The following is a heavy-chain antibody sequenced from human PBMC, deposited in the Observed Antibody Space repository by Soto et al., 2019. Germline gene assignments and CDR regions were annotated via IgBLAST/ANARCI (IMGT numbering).Heavy chain of an antibody. Sequence: PSETLSLTCAVSGTSISSTFCSSWVRQSPGKGLEWIGEIYHTGSTNYNPSLKSRVTISVDRSKNQFSLKLSSVTAADTAVYYCASGYCSGGSCRSFDYWGQGTLVTVS. CDR2: IYHTGST. D-gene: IGHD2-15*01. J-gene: IGHJ4*02. CDR1: GTSISSTFC. CDR3: ASGYCSGGSCRSFDY. V-gene: IGHV4-4*02.